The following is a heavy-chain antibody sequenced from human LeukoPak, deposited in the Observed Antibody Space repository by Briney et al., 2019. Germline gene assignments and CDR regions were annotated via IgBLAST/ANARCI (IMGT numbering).Heavy chain of an antibody. D-gene: IGHD6-19*01. V-gene: IGHV3-21*01. CDR3: ARVAGSSGWYHYFDY. CDR2: ISSSSSYI. Sequence: AGSLRLSCAASGFTFSSYSMNWVRQAPGKGLEWLSSISSSSSYIYYADSVKGRFTISRDNAKNSLYLQMNSLRAEDTAVYYCARVAGSSGWYHYFDYWGQGTLVTVSS. CDR1: GFTFSSYS. J-gene: IGHJ4*02.